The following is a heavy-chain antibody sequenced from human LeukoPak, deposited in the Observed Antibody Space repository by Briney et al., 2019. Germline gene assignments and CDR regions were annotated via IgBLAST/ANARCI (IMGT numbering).Heavy chain of an antibody. V-gene: IGHV3-23*01. J-gene: IGHJ4*02. Sequence: GGSLRLSCAASGFTFSSYAMSWVRQAPGKGLEWVSAISGSGGSTYYADSVKGRFTISRDNSKNTLYLQMNSLRAEEMAVYYCAIMVRGVISGSGFDYWGQGTLVTVSS. CDR1: GFTFSSYA. D-gene: IGHD3-10*01. CDR2: ISGSGGST. CDR3: AIMVRGVISGSGFDY.